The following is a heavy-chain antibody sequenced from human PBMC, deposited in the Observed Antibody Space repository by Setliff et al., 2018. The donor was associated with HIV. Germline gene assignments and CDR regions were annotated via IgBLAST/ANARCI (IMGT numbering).Heavy chain of an antibody. CDR2: IKQDGSKA. V-gene: IGHV3-7*02. CDR1: GFTFSSYW. CDR3: ARKFRPGHGVDV. D-gene: IGHD3-10*01. J-gene: IGHJ6*02. Sequence: LRLSCAASGFTFSSYWMSWVRQAPGKGPEWVADIKQDGSKAYYMDSVKGRFTIFRGNAKSSMYLQMNSLRAEDTAIYYCARKFRPGHGVDVWGQGTTVTVSS.